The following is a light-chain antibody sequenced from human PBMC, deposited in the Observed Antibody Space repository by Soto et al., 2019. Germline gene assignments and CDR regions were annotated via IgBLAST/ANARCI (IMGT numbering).Light chain of an antibody. CDR2: GAS. CDR3: QQYSDWPLT. Sequence: EIVLTQSPGTLSLSPGERATLSCRASQSVSSSYLAWYQQKPGQAPRLLIYGASTRATGIPVRFSGSGSGTKFTLTISSLQSEHFAVYYCQQYSDWPLTFGGGTKVDIK. V-gene: IGKV3-15*01. J-gene: IGKJ4*01. CDR1: QSVSSSY.